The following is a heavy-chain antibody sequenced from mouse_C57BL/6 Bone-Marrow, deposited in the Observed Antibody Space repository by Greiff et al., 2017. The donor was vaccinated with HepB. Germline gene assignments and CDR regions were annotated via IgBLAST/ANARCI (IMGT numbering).Heavy chain of an antibody. D-gene: IGHD1-1*01. CDR1: GYTFTSYW. CDR2: IHPNSGST. Sequence: QVHVKQPGAELVKPGASVKLSCKASGYTFTSYWMHWVKQRPGQGLEWIGMIHPNSGSTNYNEKFKSKATLTVDKSSSTAYMQLSSLTSEDSAVYYCARRGGSSFYWYFDVWGTGTTVTVSS. V-gene: IGHV1-64*01. J-gene: IGHJ1*03. CDR3: ARRGGSSFYWYFDV.